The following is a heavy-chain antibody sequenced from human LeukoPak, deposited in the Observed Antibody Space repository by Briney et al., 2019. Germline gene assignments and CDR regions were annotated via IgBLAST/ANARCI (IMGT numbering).Heavy chain of an antibody. Sequence: EGSLRLSCAASGFTFSSYWMSWVRQAPGKGLEWVANIKQDGSEEYYVDSVKGRFTISRDNAKNSLFLQMNSLRAEDTAVYYCARDREIWLPHNWFDPWGQGTLVTVSS. CDR1: GFTFSSYW. J-gene: IGHJ5*02. D-gene: IGHD5-24*01. V-gene: IGHV3-7*01. CDR2: IKQDGSEE. CDR3: ARDREIWLPHNWFDP.